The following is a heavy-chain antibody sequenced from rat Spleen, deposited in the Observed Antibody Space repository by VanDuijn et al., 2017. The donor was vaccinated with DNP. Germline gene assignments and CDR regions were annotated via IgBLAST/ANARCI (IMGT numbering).Heavy chain of an antibody. D-gene: IGHD1-11*01. J-gene: IGHJ2*01. V-gene: IGHV5-25*01. Sequence: EVQLVESGGDSVQPGRSMKLSCAASGFTFSNYYMAWVRQAPAKGLEWVAAISPGGGSTYYRDSVKGRFTVSRDNAKSTLYLQGDSLRSEDTATYYCARGGRSYFDYWGQGVMVTVAS. CDR3: ARGGRSYFDY. CDR2: ISPGGGST. CDR1: GFTFSNYY.